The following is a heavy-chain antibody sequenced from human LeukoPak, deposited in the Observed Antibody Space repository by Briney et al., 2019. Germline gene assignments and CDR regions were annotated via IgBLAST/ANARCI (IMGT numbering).Heavy chain of an antibody. Sequence: GGSLRLSCAASGFTFSSYAMTWVGQAPGQGLGGVSAMSGSGGGAYYADSVTGRFTISRENSKNTLYLQMNSLRAADTALYYFAKSVRFLANYYYTDVWGKGTPVTASS. V-gene: IGHV3-23*01. CDR1: GFTFSSYA. J-gene: IGHJ6*03. CDR3: AKSVRFLANYYYTDV. CDR2: MSGSGGGA. D-gene: IGHD3-3*01.